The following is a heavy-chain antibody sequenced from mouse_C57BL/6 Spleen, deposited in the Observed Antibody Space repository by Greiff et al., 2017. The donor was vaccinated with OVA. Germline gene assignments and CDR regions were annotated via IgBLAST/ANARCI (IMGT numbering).Heavy chain of an antibody. V-gene: IGHV1-69*01. D-gene: IGHD2-5*01. Sequence: VQLQQPGAELVMPGASVKLSCKASGYTFTSYWMHWVKQRPGQGLEWIGELDPSDSYTNYNQKLKGKSTLTVDKCSSTTYMQLSSLTSEYSAVYYCAREGLYYSNYEKYFDVWGTGTTVTVSS. CDR1: GYTFTSYW. J-gene: IGHJ1*03. CDR3: AREGLYYSNYEKYFDV. CDR2: LDPSDSYT.